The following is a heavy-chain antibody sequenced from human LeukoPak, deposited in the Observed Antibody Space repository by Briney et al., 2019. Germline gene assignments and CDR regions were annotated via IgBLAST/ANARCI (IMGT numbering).Heavy chain of an antibody. J-gene: IGHJ6*02. CDR3: ARDTSYYYYYGMDV. V-gene: IGHV3-30*03. Sequence: PGGSLRLSCAASGFTLSSYGMHWVRQAPGKGLEWVAVISYDGGHTYYADSVKGRFTISRDNSKNTLYLQMNSLRTEDTAVYYCARDTSYYYYYGMDVWGQGTTVTVSS. CDR2: ISYDGGHT. CDR1: GFTLSSYG.